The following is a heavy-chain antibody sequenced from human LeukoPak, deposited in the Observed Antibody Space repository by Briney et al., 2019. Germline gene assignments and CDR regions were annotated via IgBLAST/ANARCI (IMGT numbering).Heavy chain of an antibody. CDR3: ARFITRGSLLYYYYGMDV. CDR1: GGSISSGDYY. V-gene: IGHV4-30-4*01. J-gene: IGHJ6*02. Sequence: SETLSLTCTVSGGSISSGDYYWSWIRQPPGKGLEWIGYIYYSGSTYYNPSLKSRVTISVDTSKNQFSLKLSSVTAADTAVYYCARFITRGSLLYYYYGMDVWGQGTTVTVSS. D-gene: IGHD2/OR15-2a*01. CDR2: IYYSGST.